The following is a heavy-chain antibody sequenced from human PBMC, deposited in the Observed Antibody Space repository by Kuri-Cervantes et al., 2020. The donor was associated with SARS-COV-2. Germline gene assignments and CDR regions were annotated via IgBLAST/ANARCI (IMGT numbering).Heavy chain of an antibody. CDR2: ISSSSSYI. V-gene: IGHV3-21*01. CDR1: GFTFSSYS. D-gene: IGHD1-26*01. J-gene: IGHJ4*02. CDR3: ARVGIVGAYDY. Sequence: GGSLRLSCAASGFTFSSYSMNWVRQAPGKGLEWVSSISSSSSYIYYADSVKGRFTISRDNAKNTLYLQMNSLRAEDTAVYYCARVGIVGAYDYWGQGTLVTVSS.